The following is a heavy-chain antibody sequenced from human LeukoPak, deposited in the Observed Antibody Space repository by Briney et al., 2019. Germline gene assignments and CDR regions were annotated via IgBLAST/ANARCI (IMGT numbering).Heavy chain of an antibody. CDR3: ARGPNPKTTVTTTSWFDP. D-gene: IGHD4-17*01. Sequence: GASVKVSCKASGYTFTGYYMHWVRQAPGQGLEWMGWINPNSGGTNYAQKFQGRVTTTRDTSISTAYMELSRLRSDDTAVYYCARGPNPKTTVTTTSWFDPWGQGTLVTVSS. J-gene: IGHJ5*02. V-gene: IGHV1-2*02. CDR2: INPNSGGT. CDR1: GYTFTGYY.